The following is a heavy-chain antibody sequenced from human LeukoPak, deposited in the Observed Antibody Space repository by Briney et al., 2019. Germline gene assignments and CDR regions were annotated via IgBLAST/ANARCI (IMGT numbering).Heavy chain of an antibody. CDR3: ARDKFSNQYYFDY. CDR2: ISYDGSNK. Sequence: GGSLRLSCAASGFTFSSYAMHWVRQAPGKGLEWVAVISYDGSNKYYADSVKGRFTISRDNSKNTLYLQMNSLRAEDTAVYYCARDKFSNQYYFDYWGQGTLVTVPS. J-gene: IGHJ4*02. D-gene: IGHD4-11*01. CDR1: GFTFSSYA. V-gene: IGHV3-30-3*01.